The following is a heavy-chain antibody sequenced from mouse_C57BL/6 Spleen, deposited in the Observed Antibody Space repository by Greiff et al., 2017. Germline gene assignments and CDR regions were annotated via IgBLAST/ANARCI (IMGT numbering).Heavy chain of an antibody. Sequence: VQLQQSGAELARPGASVKLSCKASGYTFTSYGISWVKQRTGQGLEWIGEIYPRSGNTYYNEKFKGKATLTADKSSSTAYMELRSLTSEDSAVYFCARSGYSNYEGAMDYWGQGTSVTVSS. CDR3: ARSGYSNYEGAMDY. J-gene: IGHJ4*01. V-gene: IGHV1-81*01. CDR2: IYPRSGNT. D-gene: IGHD2-5*01. CDR1: GYTFTSYG.